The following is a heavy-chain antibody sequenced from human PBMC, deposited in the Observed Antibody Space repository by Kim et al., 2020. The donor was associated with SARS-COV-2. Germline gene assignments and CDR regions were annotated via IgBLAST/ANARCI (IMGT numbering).Heavy chain of an antibody. J-gene: IGHJ6*03. Sequence: GGSLRLSCAASGFTFSSYGMHWVRQAPGKGLEWVAVISYDGSNKYYADSVKGRFTISRDNSKNTLYLQMNSLRAEDTAVYYCAKEEGFYYGSGSYYNGVFYGGEARRQERYYYYYYMDVWGKGTTVTVSS. CDR2: ISYDGSNK. V-gene: IGHV3-30*18. D-gene: IGHD3-10*01. CDR1: GFTFSSYG. CDR3: AKEEGFYYGSGSYYNGVFYGGEARRQERYYYYYYMDV.